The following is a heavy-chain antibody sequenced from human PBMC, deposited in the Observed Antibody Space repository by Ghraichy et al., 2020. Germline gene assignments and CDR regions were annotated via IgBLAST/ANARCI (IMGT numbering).Heavy chain of an antibody. D-gene: IGHD1-26*01. V-gene: IGHV4-4*02. CDR1: GDSISTSNW. CDR2: IFYSGTT. Sequence: SETLSLTCAVFGDSISTSNWWSWVRQPPGKGLEWIGEIFYSGTTNYNPSLRSRVTISIDKSKKQFSLVLTSVTAADTAVYFCARDHAGPPTYYSRNYFYYGMDVWGRGTTVTVSS. J-gene: IGHJ6*02. CDR3: ARDHAGPPTYYSRNYFYYGMDV.